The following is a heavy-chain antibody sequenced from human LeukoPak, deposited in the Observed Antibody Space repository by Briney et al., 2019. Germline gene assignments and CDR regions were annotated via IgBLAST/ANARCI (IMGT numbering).Heavy chain of an antibody. CDR2: MQNDGSEQ. Sequence: GGSLRLSCAASGFSIRRSAMDWGRHAPGKGLEWVAFMQNDGSEQWYADSVRGRVIISRDISKNTLDLQMNSLRIEDTAIYYCVRGFDYGFHYWGQGTLVTVSS. CDR3: VRGFDYGFHY. D-gene: IGHD4-17*01. CDR1: GFSIRRSA. J-gene: IGHJ4*02. V-gene: IGHV3-30*02.